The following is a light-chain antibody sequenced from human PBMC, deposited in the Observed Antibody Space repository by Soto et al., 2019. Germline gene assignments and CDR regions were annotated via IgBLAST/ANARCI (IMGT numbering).Light chain of an antibody. V-gene: IGKV4-1*01. CDR3: QQYHSDPIT. J-gene: IGKJ5*01. CDR2: WAS. CDR1: QSVLSNSNNMNY. Sequence: DFVMTQSPDSLAVSLGERATINCKASQSVLSNSNNMNYLAWFQQKSGQPPKLLIYWASTRRSGVPDRFSGSGSATDFTLTISNLQAEDVAVYYCQQYHSDPITFGQGTRLEMK.